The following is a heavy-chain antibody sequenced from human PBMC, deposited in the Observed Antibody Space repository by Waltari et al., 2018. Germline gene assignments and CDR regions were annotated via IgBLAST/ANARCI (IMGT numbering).Heavy chain of an antibody. V-gene: IGHV1-3*01. Sequence: QVQLVQSGAEVKKPGASVKVSCKASGYTFTSYAMHWVRKAPGQRLEWMGWINAGNGNTKYSQKFQGRVTITRDTSASTAYMELSSLRSEDTAVYYCARGLSLRYFDWPSYFDYWGQGTLVTVSS. CDR2: INAGNGNT. J-gene: IGHJ4*02. CDR1: GYTFTSYA. D-gene: IGHD3-9*01. CDR3: ARGLSLRYFDWPSYFDY.